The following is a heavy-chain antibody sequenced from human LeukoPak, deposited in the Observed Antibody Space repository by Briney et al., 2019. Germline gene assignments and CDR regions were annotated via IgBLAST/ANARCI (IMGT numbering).Heavy chain of an antibody. CDR1: GFTVSSNY. D-gene: IGHD1-26*01. CDR2: IYGGGST. Sequence: GGSLRLSCAASGFTVSSNYMSWVRQAPGKGLEWVSVIYGGGSTYYADSVKGRFTISRDNSKNTLYLQMNSLRAEDTAVYYCVRIAGKRGFDYWGQGTLVTVSS. V-gene: IGHV3-66*02. CDR3: VRIAGKRGFDY. J-gene: IGHJ4*02.